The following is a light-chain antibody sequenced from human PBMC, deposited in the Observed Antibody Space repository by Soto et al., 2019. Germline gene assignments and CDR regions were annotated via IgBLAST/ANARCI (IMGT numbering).Light chain of an antibody. V-gene: IGKV4-1*01. CDR2: WAS. Sequence: DIVMTQSPDSLAVSLGERAIINCKSSQSVLYSSNDKNYLTWYQQKPGQPPKLLIYWASTRESGVPERFSGSGSGTDFTLTISSLQAEDVAIYYCHQYYTAPWTFGQGTKVEIK. J-gene: IGKJ1*01. CDR3: HQYYTAPWT. CDR1: QSVLYSSNDKNY.